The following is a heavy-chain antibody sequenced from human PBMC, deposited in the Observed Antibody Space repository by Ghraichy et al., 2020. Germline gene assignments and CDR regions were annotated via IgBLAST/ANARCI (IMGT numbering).Heavy chain of an antibody. Sequence: SQTLSLTCAVYGGSFSGYYWSWIRQPPGKGLEWIGEINHSGSTNYNPSLKSRVTISVDTSKNQFSLKLSSVTAADTAVYYCALDYGGNSDAFDIWGQGTMVTVSS. D-gene: IGHD4-23*01. V-gene: IGHV4-34*01. J-gene: IGHJ3*02. CDR1: GGSFSGYY. CDR3: ALDYGGNSDAFDI. CDR2: INHSGST.